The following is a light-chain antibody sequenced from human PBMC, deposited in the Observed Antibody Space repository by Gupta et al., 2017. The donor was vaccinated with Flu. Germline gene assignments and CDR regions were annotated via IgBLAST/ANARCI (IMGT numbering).Light chain of an antibody. J-gene: IGKJ4*01. CDR3: NQYSTTPRT. V-gene: IGKV4-1*01. Sequence: DIVMPQSPDSLAVSLGARATVNCKSSQSLFYSSNNRNYLAWYQQKPGQPPKLLIYWASSREFGVPDRFSGSGSGTDFTLKISRLEAEDVAVYYCNQYSTTPRTFGGGTKVEIK. CDR2: WAS. CDR1: QSLFYSSNNRNY.